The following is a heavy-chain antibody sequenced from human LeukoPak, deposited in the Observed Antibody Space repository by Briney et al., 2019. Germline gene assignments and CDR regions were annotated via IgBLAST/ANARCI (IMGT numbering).Heavy chain of an antibody. CDR3: AATGGTPSMVRDSYYYYYGMDV. CDR1: GFTFDDYA. CDR2: ISWNSGSI. V-gene: IGHV3-9*01. J-gene: IGHJ6*02. Sequence: PGGSLRLSCAASGFTFDDYAMHWVRQAPGKGLEWVSGISWNSGSIGYADSVKGRFTISRDNAKNSLYLQMNSLRAEDTAVYYCAATGGTPSMVRDSYYYYYGMDVWGQGTTVTVSS. D-gene: IGHD3-10*01.